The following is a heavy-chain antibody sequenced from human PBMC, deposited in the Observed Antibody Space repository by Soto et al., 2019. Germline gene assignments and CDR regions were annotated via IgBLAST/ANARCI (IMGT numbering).Heavy chain of an antibody. CDR2: ISYDGTNQ. D-gene: IGHD1-26*01. CDR1: GFPFSPYT. V-gene: IGHV3-30*14. CDR3: ARGAIVGVNDVFDV. J-gene: IGHJ3*01. Sequence: QVQLVESGGGVVQPGKSLRLSCAASGFPFSPYTMHWVRQAPGQGLEWVAVISYDGTNQYYADSVKGRSIISRDNSNNTLSLQMHSLKSEDTAVYFCARGAIVGVNDVFDVWGQGTMVTVSS.